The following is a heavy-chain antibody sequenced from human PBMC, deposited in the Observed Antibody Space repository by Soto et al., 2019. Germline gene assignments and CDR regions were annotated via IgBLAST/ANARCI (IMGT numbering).Heavy chain of an antibody. Sequence: SETLSITCSISGGSLSGYYWTWTRQPPGKGLEWIGYIYYAGTTTYNPSLKNRVTISLDTPKNHFSLKMDSVTAADTAVYYCTRLGGFYQALDSWGQGVLVTVSS. CDR2: IYYAGTT. D-gene: IGHD3-22*01. J-gene: IGHJ4*02. V-gene: IGHV4-59*08. CDR3: TRLGGFYQALDS. CDR1: GGSLSGYY.